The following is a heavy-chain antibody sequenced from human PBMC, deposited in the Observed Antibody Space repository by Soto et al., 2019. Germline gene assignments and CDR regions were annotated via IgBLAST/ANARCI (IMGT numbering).Heavy chain of an antibody. CDR3: ARGLAVGTSFDY. D-gene: IGHD2-2*01. V-gene: IGHV4-34*01. J-gene: IGHJ4*02. CDR1: GGSFSGYY. Sequence: QVQLQQWGAGLLKPSETLSLTCAVYGGSFSGYYWSWIRQPPGKGLEWIGEINHSGSTNYNPSLKSRVIISVDTSKNQFSLKLSSVTAADTAVYYCARGLAVGTSFDYWGQGTLVTVSS. CDR2: INHSGST.